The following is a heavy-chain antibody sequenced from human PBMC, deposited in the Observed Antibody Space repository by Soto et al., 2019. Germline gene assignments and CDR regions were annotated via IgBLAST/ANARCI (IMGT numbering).Heavy chain of an antibody. J-gene: IGHJ4*02. D-gene: IGHD6-19*01. CDR2: IYHSGST. CDR1: GGSISSGGYS. CDR3: ARAGGLGAVAADY. Sequence: QLQLQESGSGLVKPSQTLSLTCAVSGGSISSGGYSWSWIRQPPGKGLEWIGYIYHSGSTYYNPSLKSRVTISVDRSKNQFSRKLSSVTAAATAVYYWARAGGLGAVAADYWGQGTLVTVSS. V-gene: IGHV4-30-2*01.